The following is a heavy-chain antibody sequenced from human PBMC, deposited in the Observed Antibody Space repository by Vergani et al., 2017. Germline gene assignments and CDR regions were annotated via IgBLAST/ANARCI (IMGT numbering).Heavy chain of an antibody. Sequence: QVQVVQSGAEVKKPGASVKVSCKVSGHTLPGFSLSDLAIHWVRQAPGRGLEWMASFDPENYDPIYAQKFKGRVTMTKDRSTNTAYLDLTNLRSDDTAVFYYATDLSMTTFSDWGQGTLVTVSS. CDR2: FDPENYDP. V-gene: IGHV1-24*01. J-gene: IGHJ4*02. CDR3: ATDLSMTTFSD. D-gene: IGHD4-11*01. CDR1: GHTLPGFSLSDLA.